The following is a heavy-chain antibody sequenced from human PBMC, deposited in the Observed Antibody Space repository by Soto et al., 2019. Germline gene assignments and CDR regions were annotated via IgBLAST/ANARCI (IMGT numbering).Heavy chain of an antibody. CDR3: AKEPLAPGTGWDADY. CDR1: GFTFSTYA. D-gene: IGHD6-19*01. CDR2: ISGTGGTT. J-gene: IGHJ4*02. V-gene: IGHV3-23*01. Sequence: ELQLLESGGDLVQPGGSLRLSCAASGFTFSTYAMSWVRQAPGKGLEWVSAISGTGGTTYYAGSVKGRFTISRDNSKSTLYLQINSLRAEDTAIYHCAKEPLAPGTGWDADYWGQGTPVTVSS.